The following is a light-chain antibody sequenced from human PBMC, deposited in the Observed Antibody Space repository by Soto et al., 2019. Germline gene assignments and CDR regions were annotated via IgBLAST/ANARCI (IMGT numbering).Light chain of an antibody. J-gene: IGLJ2*01. CDR1: NIGGQA. CDR3: QVWDGGSDHV. CDR2: YNS. Sequence: SYELTQAPSVSVAPGQTARITCGGNNIGGQAVHWYQQKPGQAPVLVIYYNSDRPSGIPQRFSGSNSGSTATLTISRVEAGDEADYYCQVWDGGSDHVFGGGTKVTVL. V-gene: IGLV3-21*04.